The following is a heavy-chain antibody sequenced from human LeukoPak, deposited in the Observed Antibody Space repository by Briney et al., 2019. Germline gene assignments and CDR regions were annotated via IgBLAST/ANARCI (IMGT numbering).Heavy chain of an antibody. V-gene: IGHV3-21*04. J-gene: IGHJ4*02. Sequence: GGSLRLSCAASGFTFSSYILNWVRQAPGKGLEWVSSISSSTTYIYYADSVKGRFTISRDNSKSTLFLQMNSLRDEDTAVYYCAKDGDGGSYYVLFDYWGQGALVTVSS. D-gene: IGHD1-26*01. CDR2: ISSSTTYI. CDR3: AKDGDGGSYYVLFDY. CDR1: GFTFSSYI.